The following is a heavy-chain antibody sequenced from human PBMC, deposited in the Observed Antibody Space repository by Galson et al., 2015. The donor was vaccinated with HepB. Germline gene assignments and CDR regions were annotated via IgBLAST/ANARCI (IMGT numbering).Heavy chain of an antibody. V-gene: IGHV1-18*01. CDR1: GYTFTSYG. CDR3: ARGIGWAASHIVVVPAAVGYYFDY. D-gene: IGHD2-2*01. Sequence: SVKVSCKASGYTFTSYGISWVRQAPGQGLEWMGWISAYNGNTNYAQKLQGRVTMTTDTSTSTAYMELRSLRSDDTAVYYCARGIGWAASHIVVVPAAVGYYFDYWGQGTLVTVSS. CDR2: ISAYNGNT. J-gene: IGHJ4*02.